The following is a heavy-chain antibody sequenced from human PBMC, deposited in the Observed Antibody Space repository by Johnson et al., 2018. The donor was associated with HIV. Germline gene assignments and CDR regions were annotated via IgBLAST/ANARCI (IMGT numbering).Heavy chain of an antibody. CDR3: AKDVAFRDDAFDS. Sequence: QVQLVESGGGVVQSGRSLRLSCAASGFTFSSYAMHWVRQAPGKGLEWVAVISYDGSNKYYADSVKGRFTISRDNSKNTLYLQMNSLRAEDTAVYYCAKDVAFRDDAFDSWGQGTMVTVSS. CDR1: GFTFSSYA. V-gene: IGHV3-30*04. J-gene: IGHJ3*02. D-gene: IGHD2-21*01. CDR2: ISYDGSNK.